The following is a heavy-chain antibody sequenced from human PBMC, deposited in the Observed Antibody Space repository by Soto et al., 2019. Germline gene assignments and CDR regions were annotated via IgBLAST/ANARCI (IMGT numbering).Heavy chain of an antibody. Sequence: QVQLQESGPGLVKPSETLSLTCSVSGGSIGTYYWRWIRQPPGKGLEWIGYIDKSGSTKYNPSLRSRVTISVDTSKFQFSLKLSSVTAADTAVYYCARVGQFWSGYWGFDYWGQGALVTVSS. V-gene: IGHV4-59*01. J-gene: IGHJ4*02. CDR3: ARVGQFWSGYWGFDY. CDR2: IDKSGST. CDR1: GGSIGTYY. D-gene: IGHD3-3*01.